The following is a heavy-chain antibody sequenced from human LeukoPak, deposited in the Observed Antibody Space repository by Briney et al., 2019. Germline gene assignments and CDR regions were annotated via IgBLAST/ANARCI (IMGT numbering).Heavy chain of an antibody. J-gene: IGHJ6*02. D-gene: IGHD5-18*01. CDR1: GFTFSSYG. V-gene: IGHV3-30*18. Sequence: GGSLRLSCAASGFTFSSYGMHWVRQAPGKGLEWVAVISYDGSNKYYADSVKGRFTISRDNSKNTLYLQMNSLRAEDTAVYYSAKDLADTAMVRSSGGMDVWGQGTTVTVSS. CDR3: AKDLADTAMVRSSGGMDV. CDR2: ISYDGSNK.